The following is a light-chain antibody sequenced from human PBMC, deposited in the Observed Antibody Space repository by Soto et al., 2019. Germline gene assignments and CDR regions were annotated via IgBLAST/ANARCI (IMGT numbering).Light chain of an antibody. CDR1: QSVNSD. CDR3: QQYGSSPLT. CDR2: GAS. Sequence: EIVLTQSPATLSVSPGNRATLSCRASQSVNSDLAWYQQKPGQAPRLLIYGASSRATGIPDRFSGSGSGTDFTLTISRLEPEDFAVYYCQQYGSSPLTFGGGTKVDIK. V-gene: IGKV3-20*01. J-gene: IGKJ4*01.